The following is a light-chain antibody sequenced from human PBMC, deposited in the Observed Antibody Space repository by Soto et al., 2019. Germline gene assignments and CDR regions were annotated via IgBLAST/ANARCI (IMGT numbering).Light chain of an antibody. Sequence: EIVLTQSPVTLSLSPGERATLSCRASQSVSTYLAWYQQKPGQAPRLLIYDASSRATGIPGRFSGSGSGTDFTLTISSLEPEDFAVYYCHQRSNWPTFGQGTRLEIK. CDR3: HQRSNWPT. CDR1: QSVSTY. CDR2: DAS. J-gene: IGKJ5*01. V-gene: IGKV3-11*01.